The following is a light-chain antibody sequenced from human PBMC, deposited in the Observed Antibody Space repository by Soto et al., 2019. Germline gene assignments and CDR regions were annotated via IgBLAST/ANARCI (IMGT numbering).Light chain of an antibody. Sequence: DILLTQSPSFLSASVGDRVTITCRASQGISSYLAWYQQKPGKAPKLLIYAASTLQSGVPSRFSGSGSGTEFTITISSLQPEDFATYYCQQLNSYPRAFGQGTKLEIK. V-gene: IGKV1-9*01. CDR3: QQLNSYPRA. J-gene: IGKJ2*01. CDR2: AAS. CDR1: QGISSY.